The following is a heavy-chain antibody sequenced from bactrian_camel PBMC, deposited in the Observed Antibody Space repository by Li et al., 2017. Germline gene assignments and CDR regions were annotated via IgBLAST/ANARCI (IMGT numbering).Heavy chain of an antibody. D-gene: IGHD3*01. V-gene: IGHV3S63*01. Sequence: HVQLVESGGGSVQAGGSLRLSCGASGSIYGDACVGWVRQAPGREREGVSCIDLRCGYTSYADSMKGRFTSSLGNSKTTVYLQMNSLKPEDTAIYYCAAAKGLPDLLRGGYLSARSYNYWGRGTQVTVS. J-gene: IGHJ4*01. CDR2: IDLRCGYT. CDR1: GSIYGDAC. CDR3: AAAKGLPDLLRGGYLSARSYNY.